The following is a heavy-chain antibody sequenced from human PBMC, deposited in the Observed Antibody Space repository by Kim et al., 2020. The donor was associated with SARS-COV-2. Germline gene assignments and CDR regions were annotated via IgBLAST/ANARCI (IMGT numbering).Heavy chain of an antibody. J-gene: IGHJ3*02. CDR3: ANDIVVVPAAIGAFDI. CDR2: ISGSGGST. D-gene: IGHD2-2*01. V-gene: IGHV3-23*01. CDR1: GFTFSSYA. Sequence: GGSLRLSCAASGFTFSSYAMSWVRQAPGKGLEWVSAISGSGGSTYYADSVKGRFTISRDNSKNTLYLQMNSLRAEDTAVYYCANDIVVVPAAIGAFDIWGHGTMVTVSS.